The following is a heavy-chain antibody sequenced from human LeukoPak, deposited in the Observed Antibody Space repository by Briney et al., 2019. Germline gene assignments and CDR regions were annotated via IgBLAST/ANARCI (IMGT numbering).Heavy chain of an antibody. Sequence: GGSLRLSCAASGFTFDDYGMSWVRQAPGKGLEWVSAISGSGGSTYYADSVKGRFTISRDNSKNTLYLQMSSLRAEDTAVYYCAKALEGLIVTFDYWGQGTLVTVSS. J-gene: IGHJ4*02. CDR2: ISGSGGST. CDR3: AKALEGLIVTFDY. CDR1: GFTFDDYG. D-gene: IGHD3-16*02. V-gene: IGHV3-23*01.